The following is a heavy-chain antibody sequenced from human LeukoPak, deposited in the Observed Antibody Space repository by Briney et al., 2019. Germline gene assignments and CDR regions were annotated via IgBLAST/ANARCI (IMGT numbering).Heavy chain of an antibody. CDR2: ISASGGGT. CDR3: ARDDCSTASCPYRTRFDP. D-gene: IGHD2-2*01. Sequence: GGSLRLSCAASGFTFNTYAMSWVRQAPGKGLEWVSAISASGGGTYYADSVKGRFTISRDNSKNTLYLQMSSLRAEDMAVYYCARDDCSTASCPYRTRFDPWGQGTLVTVSS. V-gene: IGHV3-23*01. CDR1: GFTFNTYA. J-gene: IGHJ5*02.